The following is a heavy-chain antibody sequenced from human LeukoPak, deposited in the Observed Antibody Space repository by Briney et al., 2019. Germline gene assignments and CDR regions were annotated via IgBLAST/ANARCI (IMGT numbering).Heavy chain of an antibody. D-gene: IGHD3-3*01. CDR3: ARGNSITIFGVVIISASEYYFDY. CDR1: GGSFSGYY. Sequence: SETLSLTCAVYGGSFSGYYWSWIRQPPGKGLEWIGEINHSGSTNYNPSLKGRVTISVDTSKNQFSLKLSSVTAADTAVYYCARGNSITIFGVVIISASEYYFDYWGQGTLVTVSS. V-gene: IGHV4-34*01. CDR2: INHSGST. J-gene: IGHJ4*02.